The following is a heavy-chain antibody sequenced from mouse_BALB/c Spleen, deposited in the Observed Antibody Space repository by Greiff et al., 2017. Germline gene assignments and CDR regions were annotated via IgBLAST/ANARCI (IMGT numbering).Heavy chain of an antibody. CDR3: ARRGYYGSSGY. Sequence: EVKLMESGGGLVQPGGSLKLSCAASGFDFSRYWMSWVRQAPGKGLEWIGEINPDSSTINYTPSLKDKFIISRDNAKNTLYLQMSKVRSEDTALYYCARRGYYGSSGYWGQGTTLTVSS. D-gene: IGHD1-1*01. CDR1: GFDFSRYW. V-gene: IGHV4-1*02. J-gene: IGHJ2*01. CDR2: INPDSSTI.